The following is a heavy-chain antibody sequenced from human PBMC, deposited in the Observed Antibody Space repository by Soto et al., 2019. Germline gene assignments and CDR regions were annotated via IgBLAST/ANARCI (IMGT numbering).Heavy chain of an antibody. D-gene: IGHD2-21*02. CDR2: IIPIFGTA. Sequence: QVQLVQSGAEVQKPGSSVKVSCKASGGTFSSYAISWVRQAPGQGLEWMGGIIPIFGTANYAQKFQGRVTITADEATSTGYMELSSLRSEDTAVYYCASNGRMTADADHEKYNWFDPWGQGTLVTVSS. CDR1: GGTFSSYA. V-gene: IGHV1-69*01. CDR3: ASNGRMTADADHEKYNWFDP. J-gene: IGHJ5*02.